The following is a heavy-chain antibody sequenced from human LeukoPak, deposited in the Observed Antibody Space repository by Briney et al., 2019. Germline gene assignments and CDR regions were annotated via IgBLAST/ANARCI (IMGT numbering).Heavy chain of an antibody. V-gene: IGHV3-21*01. CDR1: GFTFSSYT. CDR3: ARGSLTNIAAAGTGDY. J-gene: IGHJ4*02. D-gene: IGHD6-13*01. Sequence: GGSLRLSCAASGFTFSSYTMNWVRQAPGKGLEWVSSIIISSNYIYYADSVKGRFTISRDNSKNTLYLQMNSLRAEDTAVYYCARGSLTNIAAAGTGDYWGQGTLVTVSS. CDR2: IIISSNYI.